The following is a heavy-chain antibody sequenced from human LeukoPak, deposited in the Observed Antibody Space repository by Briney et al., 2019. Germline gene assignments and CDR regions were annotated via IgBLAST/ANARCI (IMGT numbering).Heavy chain of an antibody. Sequence: ASVKVSCKASGYTFTSYGISWMRQAPGQGLEWMGWISAYNGNTNYAQKLQGRVTMTTGTSTSTAYMELRSLRSDDTAMYYCARQYHYDGSGYYALDAFDMWGQGTMVTVS. V-gene: IGHV1-18*01. CDR1: GYTFTSYG. CDR2: ISAYNGNT. J-gene: IGHJ3*02. CDR3: ARQYHYDGSGYYALDAFDM. D-gene: IGHD3-22*01.